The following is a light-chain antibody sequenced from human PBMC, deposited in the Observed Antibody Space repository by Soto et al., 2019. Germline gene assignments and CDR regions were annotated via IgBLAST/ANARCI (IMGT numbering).Light chain of an antibody. V-gene: IGKV4-1*01. CDR3: QQYYSPPWT. CDR1: QSVLYSSNNENY. J-gene: IGKJ1*01. Sequence: DIVMTQSPDSLAVSLGERATINCKSSQSVLYSSNNENYLAWYQQKPGQPPKLLIYWASTRESGVPDRFSGSGSGTDFTLNISSLQAEDVAVYYCQQYYSPPWTFGQGTKVEIK. CDR2: WAS.